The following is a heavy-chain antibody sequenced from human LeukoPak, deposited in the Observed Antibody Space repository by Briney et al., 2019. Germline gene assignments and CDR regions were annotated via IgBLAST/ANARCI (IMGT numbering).Heavy chain of an antibody. CDR1: GGSISSGDYY. CDR3: ARVGRGSTSWIDY. Sequence: SSETLSLTCTVSGGSISSGDYYWSWIRQPPGKGLEWIGYIYYSGSTYYNPSLKSRVTISVDTSKNQFSLKLSSVTAADTAVYYCARVGRGSTSWIDYRGQGTLVTVSS. CDR2: IYYSGST. D-gene: IGHD2-2*01. J-gene: IGHJ4*02. V-gene: IGHV4-30-4*01.